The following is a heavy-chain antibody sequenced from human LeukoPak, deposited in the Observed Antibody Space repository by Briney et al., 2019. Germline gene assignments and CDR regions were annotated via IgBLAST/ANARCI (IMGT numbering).Heavy chain of an antibody. J-gene: IGHJ4*02. CDR3: ARDPRGSYRYFDY. CDR2: ISSSSSYI. V-gene: IGHV3-21*01. Sequence: PGGSLRLSCAASGFTFSSYTMSWVRQAPGKGLEWVSSISSSSSYIYYADSVKGRFTISRDNAKNSLYLQMNSLRAEDTAVYYCARDPRGSYRYFDYWGQGTLVTVSS. CDR1: GFTFSSYT. D-gene: IGHD1-26*01.